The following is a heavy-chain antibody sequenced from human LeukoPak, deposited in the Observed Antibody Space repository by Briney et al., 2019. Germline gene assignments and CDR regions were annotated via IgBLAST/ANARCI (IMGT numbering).Heavy chain of an antibody. CDR3: ARARGYSSDWYDY. Sequence: RESLKISCKGSGYIFTNYWIGWVRQMPGKGLEWMGIIYPGDSDTRYGPSLQGQVTISVDKSISTAYLEWSSLKASDTATYYCARARGYSSDWYDYWGQGTLVIVSS. V-gene: IGHV5-51*01. CDR1: GYIFTNYW. J-gene: IGHJ4*02. CDR2: IYPGDSDT. D-gene: IGHD6-19*01.